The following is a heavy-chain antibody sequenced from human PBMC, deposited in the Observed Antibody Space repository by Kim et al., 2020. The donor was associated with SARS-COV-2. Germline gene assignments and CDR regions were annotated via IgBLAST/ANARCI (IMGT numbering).Heavy chain of an antibody. Sequence: ENAASMKGRFTISRDDSKSIAYLQMNSLKTEDTAVYYCTRDDFWSGYLRFWGQGTLVTVSS. V-gene: IGHV3-49*02. CDR3: TRDDFWSGYLRF. J-gene: IGHJ4*02. D-gene: IGHD3-3*01.